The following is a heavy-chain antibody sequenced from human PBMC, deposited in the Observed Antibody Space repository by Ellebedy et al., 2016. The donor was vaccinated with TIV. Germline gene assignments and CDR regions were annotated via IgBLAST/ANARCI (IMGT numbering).Heavy chain of an antibody. CDR2: IYHIGST. D-gene: IGHD6-19*01. CDR3: TRKREWLSFYFYAMDV. V-gene: IGHV4-38-2*02. CDR1: NYSISSGSY. J-gene: IGHJ6*02. Sequence: SETLSLTCTVSNYSISSGSYWGWIRQPPGKGLEWIGSIYHIGSTYYNPSLKSRVTISVDTSKNQFSLQVNSVTAADTAVYYCTRKREWLSFYFYAMDVWGQGTPVTVSS.